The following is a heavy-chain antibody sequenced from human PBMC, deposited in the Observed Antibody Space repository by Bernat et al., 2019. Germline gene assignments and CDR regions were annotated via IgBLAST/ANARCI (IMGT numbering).Heavy chain of an antibody. CDR2: INYSGRT. CDR3: ARVVKSSWHNDY. D-gene: IGHD6-13*01. J-gene: IGHJ4*02. V-gene: IGHV4-31*03. Sequence: QVQLQESGPGLVKPSQTLSLTCTVSGGSISSGDYYWNWIRQPPGKGLEWIGYINYSGRTYYNPSLKSRVSISVDTSKNQFSLKLSSVTAADTAVYYCARVVKSSWHNDYWGQGTLVIVSS. CDR1: GGSISSGDYY.